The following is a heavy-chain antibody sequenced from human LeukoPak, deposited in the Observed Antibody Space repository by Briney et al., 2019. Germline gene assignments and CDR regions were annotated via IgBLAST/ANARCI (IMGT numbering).Heavy chain of an antibody. CDR1: GFTFSSYA. V-gene: IGHV3-23*01. D-gene: IGHD2-2*01. CDR3: AKDRYCTSTSCQLDY. Sequence: GGSLRLSCAASGFTFSSYAMSWVRQAPGKGLEWVSAISGSGGNTYNADSVKGRFTISRDNSKNSLYLQMNSLRAEDTAVYYCAKDRYCTSTSCQLDYWGQGALVTVSS. J-gene: IGHJ4*02. CDR2: ISGSGGNT.